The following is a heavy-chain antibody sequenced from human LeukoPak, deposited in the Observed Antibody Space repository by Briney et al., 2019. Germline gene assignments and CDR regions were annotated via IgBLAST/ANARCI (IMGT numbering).Heavy chain of an antibody. V-gene: IGHV3-48*03. CDR2: ISSSGSTI. D-gene: IGHD4-17*01. Sequence: GGSLRLSCAASGFTFSSYEMNWVRQAPGKGLEWVSYISSSGSTIYYADSVKGRFTISRDNAKNSLYLQMNSLRAEDTAVYYCARETGDHFDYWGQGTLVTVSS. J-gene: IGHJ4*02. CDR1: GFTFSSYE. CDR3: ARETGDHFDY.